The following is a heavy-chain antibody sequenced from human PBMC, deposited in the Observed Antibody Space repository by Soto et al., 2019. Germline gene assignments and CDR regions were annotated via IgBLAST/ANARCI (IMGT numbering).Heavy chain of an antibody. Sequence: GGPLRVSCAASGFTFSSYSRNWVRQAPGKGLEWVSSISSSSSYIYYADSVKGRFTISRDNAKNSLYLQMNSLRAEDTAVYYCARDRVVVVAAPTYYYYYGMDVWGQGTTVTVSS. CDR2: ISSSSSYI. V-gene: IGHV3-21*01. CDR3: ARDRVVVVAAPTYYYYYGMDV. D-gene: IGHD2-15*01. J-gene: IGHJ6*02. CDR1: GFTFSSYS.